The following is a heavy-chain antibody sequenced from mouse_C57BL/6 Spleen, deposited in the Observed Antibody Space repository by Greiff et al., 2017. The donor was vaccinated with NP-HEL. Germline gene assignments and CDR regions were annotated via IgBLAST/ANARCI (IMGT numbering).Heavy chain of an antibody. J-gene: IGHJ3*01. V-gene: IGHV1-64*01. CDR1: GYTFTSYW. CDR3: ARYSSGYVGFAY. Sequence: QVQLQQSGAELVKPGASVKLSCKASGYTFTSYWMHWVKQRPGQGLEWIGMIHPNSGSTNYNEKFKSKATLTVDKSSSTAYMQLSSLTSEDSAVYYCARYSSGYVGFAYWGQGTLVTVSA. D-gene: IGHD3-2*02. CDR2: IHPNSGST.